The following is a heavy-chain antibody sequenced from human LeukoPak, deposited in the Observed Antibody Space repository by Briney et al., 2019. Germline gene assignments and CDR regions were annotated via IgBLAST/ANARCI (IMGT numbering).Heavy chain of an antibody. Sequence: SETLSLTCAVSGYSISSGYYWGWIRQPPGKGLEWIGSIYHSGSTYYNPSLKSRVTISVDTSKNQFSLQLSSVTAADTAVYYCASSHQLLALGDCWGQGTLVTVSS. J-gene: IGHJ4*02. CDR2: IYHSGST. D-gene: IGHD2-2*01. V-gene: IGHV4-38-2*01. CDR3: ASSHQLLALGDC. CDR1: GYSISSGYY.